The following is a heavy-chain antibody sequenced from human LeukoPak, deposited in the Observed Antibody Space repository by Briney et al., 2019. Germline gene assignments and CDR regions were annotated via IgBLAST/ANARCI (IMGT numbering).Heavy chain of an antibody. J-gene: IGHJ4*02. CDR3: ARGQLWFGELVDY. V-gene: IGHV4-59*12. CDR1: GGSISSYY. D-gene: IGHD3-10*01. Sequence: SETLSLTCTVSGGSISSYYWSWIRQPPGKGLEWIGYIYYSGSTNYNPSLKSRVTISVDTSKNQFSLKLSSVTAADTAVYYCARGQLWFGELVDYWGQGTLVTVSS. CDR2: IYYSGST.